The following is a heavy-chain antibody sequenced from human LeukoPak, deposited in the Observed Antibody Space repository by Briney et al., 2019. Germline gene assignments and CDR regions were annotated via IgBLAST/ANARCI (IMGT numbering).Heavy chain of an antibody. J-gene: IGHJ4*02. D-gene: IGHD2-15*01. V-gene: IGHV4-39*07. CDR1: GGSISSSSYY. CDR3: ATESCSGGSCSPFAPNPFDY. Sequence: PSETLSLTCTVSGGSISSSSYYWGWIRQPPGKGLEWIGSIYYSGSTYYNPSLKSRVTISVDTSKNQFSLKLSSVTAADTAVYCCATESCSGGSCSPFAPNPFDYWGQGTLVTVSS. CDR2: IYYSGST.